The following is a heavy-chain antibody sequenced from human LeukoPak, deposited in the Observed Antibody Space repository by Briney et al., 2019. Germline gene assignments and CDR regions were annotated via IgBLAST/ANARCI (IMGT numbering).Heavy chain of an antibody. CDR3: ARGLARTSMVTRGGVRFDY. D-gene: IGHD5-18*01. CDR2: MNPNIGNT. CDR1: GYTFTSYD. Sequence: ASVKVSGKASGYTFTSYDINWVRQATGQGLEWMGWMNPNIGNTGYAQKFQGRVTMTRNTSISTANMELSSLRSEDTAVYYCARGLARTSMVTRGGVRFDYWGQGTLVTVSS. V-gene: IGHV1-8*01. J-gene: IGHJ4*02.